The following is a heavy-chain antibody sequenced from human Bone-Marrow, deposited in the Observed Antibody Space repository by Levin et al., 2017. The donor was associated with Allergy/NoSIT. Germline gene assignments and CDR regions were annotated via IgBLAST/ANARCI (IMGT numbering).Heavy chain of an antibody. CDR1: GFTLSDYY. D-gene: IGHD3-10*01. J-gene: IGHJ2*01. V-gene: IGHV3-72*01. Sequence: GESLKISCVASGFTLSDYYVEWVRQAPGRGLEWVATSRNKDQRYTTEYTASVKGRFVISRDNSESSLYLQMNSLRTEDTAVYYCTRNEARGSIWYVDLWGRGTLVTVSS. CDR2: SRNKDQRYTT. CDR3: TRNEARGSIWYVDL.